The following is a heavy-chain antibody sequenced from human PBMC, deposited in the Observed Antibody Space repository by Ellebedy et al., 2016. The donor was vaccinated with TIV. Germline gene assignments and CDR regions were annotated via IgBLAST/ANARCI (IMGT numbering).Heavy chain of an antibody. Sequence: ASVKVSXKASGYTFTSYAMQWVRQAPGQGLEWMGIINPSGGSTSYAQKFQGRVTITADKSTSTAYMELSSLRSEDTAVYYCARAADSSGPCQNWGQGTLVTVSS. D-gene: IGHD3-22*01. CDR2: INPSGGST. J-gene: IGHJ4*02. CDR1: GYTFTSYA. V-gene: IGHV1-46*01. CDR3: ARAADSSGPCQN.